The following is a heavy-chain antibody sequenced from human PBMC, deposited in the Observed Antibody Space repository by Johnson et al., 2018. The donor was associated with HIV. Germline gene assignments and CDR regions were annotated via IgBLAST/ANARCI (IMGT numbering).Heavy chain of an antibody. CDR1: GFTFSRCG. D-gene: IGHD4-23*01. Sequence: QVQLVESGGGVVQPGGSLRLSCSASGFTFSRCGMHWVRQAPGKGLEWVAVISYDGSNKYYADSVKGRFTISRDNSKNTLYLQMNSLRAEDTAVYYCARVTQQVVRVGSDAFDIWGQGTMVTVS. V-gene: IGHV3-30*19. CDR2: ISYDGSNK. CDR3: ARVTQQVVRVGSDAFDI. J-gene: IGHJ3*02.